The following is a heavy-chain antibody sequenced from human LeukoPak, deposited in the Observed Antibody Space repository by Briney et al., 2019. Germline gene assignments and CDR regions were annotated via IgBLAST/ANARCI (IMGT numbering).Heavy chain of an antibody. CDR2: ISSSGSTK. Sequence: GGSLRLSCAASGFTFSTYNMNWVRQAPGKGLEWVSYISSSGSTKYYADSVKGRFTISRDNVKNSLFLQMNSLSDEDTAVYYCARGDDYGGNSFDCWGQGTLVTVSS. CDR1: GFTFSTYN. D-gene: IGHD4-23*01. V-gene: IGHV3-48*02. J-gene: IGHJ4*02. CDR3: ARGDDYGGNSFDC.